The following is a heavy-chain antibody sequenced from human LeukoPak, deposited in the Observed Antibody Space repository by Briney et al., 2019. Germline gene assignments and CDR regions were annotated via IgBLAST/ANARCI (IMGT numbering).Heavy chain of an antibody. CDR2: IKTDGSSA. V-gene: IGHV3-74*01. CDR3: TRVGYIDEGIDY. CDR1: GFSFSSYW. J-gene: IGHJ4*02. D-gene: IGHD5-24*01. Sequence: GGSLRLSCAASGFSFSSYWMHWVRQAPGKGLVWVSRIKTDGSSATYADSVKGRFTISRDNAKNSLYLQMNSLRAEDTAIYYCTRVGYIDEGIDYWGQGTLVTVSS.